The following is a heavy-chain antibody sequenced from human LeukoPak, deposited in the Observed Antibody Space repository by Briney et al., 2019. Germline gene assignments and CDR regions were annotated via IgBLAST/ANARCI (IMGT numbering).Heavy chain of an antibody. J-gene: IGHJ4*02. CDR3: ARDRYYYDNSGAGVPDN. CDR2: IKPDGNEK. V-gene: IGHV3-7*04. CDR1: GFIFRNYL. D-gene: IGHD3-22*01. Sequence: TGGSLRLSCAASGFIFRNYLMSWVRQAPGKGLEWVANIKPDGNEKYYVDSMKGRFTISRDNAKNSLYLQMNSLRAEDTAVYYCARDRYYYDNSGAGVPDNWGQGTLVTVSS.